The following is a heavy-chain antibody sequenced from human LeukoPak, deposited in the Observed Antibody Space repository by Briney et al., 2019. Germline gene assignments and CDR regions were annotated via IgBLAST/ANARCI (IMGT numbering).Heavy chain of an antibody. Sequence: SETLSLTCTVSGGSISSYYWSWIRQPAGKGLEWLGRIYTSGSTNYNPSLKSRVTMSVDTSKNQFSLKLSSVTAADTAVYYCARADPLITMIEGGFDYWGQGTLVTVSS. J-gene: IGHJ4*02. CDR3: ARADPLITMIEGGFDY. D-gene: IGHD3-22*01. V-gene: IGHV4-4*07. CDR1: GGSISSYY. CDR2: IYTSGST.